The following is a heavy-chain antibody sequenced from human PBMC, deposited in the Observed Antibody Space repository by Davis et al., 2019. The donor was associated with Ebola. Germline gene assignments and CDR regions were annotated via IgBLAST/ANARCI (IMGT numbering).Heavy chain of an antibody. D-gene: IGHD2-15*01. V-gene: IGHV3-30*02. J-gene: IGHJ6*02. CDR2: IRYDGSEK. CDR1: GLTFRNYG. CDR3: AKDKGCSGGSCYYYYYGMDV. Sequence: GESLKISCAASGLTFRNYGMHWVRQAPGKGLEWVAFIRYDGSEKYYGDSVKGRFTISRDNSKNTLYLQMNSVRVEDTAVYYCAKDKGCSGGSCYYYYYGMDVWGQGTTVTVSS.